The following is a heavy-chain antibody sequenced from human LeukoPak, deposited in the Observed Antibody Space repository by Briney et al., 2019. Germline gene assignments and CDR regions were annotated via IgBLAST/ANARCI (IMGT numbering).Heavy chain of an antibody. D-gene: IGHD6-19*01. Sequence: SETLSLTCTVSGGSISSSSYSWGWIRQPPGKGLEWIGSIYYSGSTYYNPSLKSRVTISVDTSKNQFSLKLSSVTAADTAVYYCARLTIAVAGRISDYWGQGTLVTVSS. CDR3: ARLTIAVAGRISDY. CDR1: GGSISSSSYS. J-gene: IGHJ4*02. V-gene: IGHV4-39*01. CDR2: IYYSGST.